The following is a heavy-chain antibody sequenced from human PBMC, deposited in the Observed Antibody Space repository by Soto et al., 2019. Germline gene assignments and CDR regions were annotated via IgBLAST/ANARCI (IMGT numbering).Heavy chain of an antibody. CDR2: IYYSGST. V-gene: IGHV4-39*01. CDR1: GGSISSSSYY. J-gene: IGHJ6*02. Sequence: QLQLQESGPGLVKPSETLSLTCTVSGGSISSSSYYWGWIRQPPGKGLEWIGSIYYSGSTYYNPSRESRVTISVDTSKNQFSLKLSSVTAADTAVYYCARSSSDSSGYYYVSYYYYGMDVWGQGTTVTVSS. CDR3: ARSSSDSSGYYYVSYYYYGMDV. D-gene: IGHD3-22*01.